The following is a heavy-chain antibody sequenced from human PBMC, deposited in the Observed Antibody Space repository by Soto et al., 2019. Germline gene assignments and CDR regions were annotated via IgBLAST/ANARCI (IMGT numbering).Heavy chain of an antibody. CDR3: AKNVYGSDVLWWFDP. V-gene: IGHV3-23*01. CDR2: ISSSSDNT. CDR1: GFTFSNYA. J-gene: IGHJ5*02. D-gene: IGHD3-10*02. Sequence: EVHLLESGGGLVQPGGSLRLSCAASGFTFSNYAMSWVRQAPGTGLEWVSAISSSSDNTYYADSVKGRFTISRHNAKNTLALQMDSLRAEDTAVYYCAKNVYGSDVLWWFDPWGQGTLVTVSS.